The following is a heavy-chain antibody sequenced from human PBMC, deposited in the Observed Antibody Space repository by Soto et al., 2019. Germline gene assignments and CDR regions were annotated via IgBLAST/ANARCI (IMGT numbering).Heavy chain of an antibody. CDR3: ARVADFWSGYSGYYYYGMDV. CDR1: GGSISSYY. CDR2: IYYSGST. Sequence: PSETLSLTCTVSGGSISSYYGSWIRQPPGKGLEWIGYIYYSGSTNYNPSLKSRVTISVDTSKNQFSLKLSSVTAADTAVYYCARVADFWSGYSGYYYYGMDVWGQGTTVTVSS. V-gene: IGHV4-59*01. D-gene: IGHD3-3*01. J-gene: IGHJ6*02.